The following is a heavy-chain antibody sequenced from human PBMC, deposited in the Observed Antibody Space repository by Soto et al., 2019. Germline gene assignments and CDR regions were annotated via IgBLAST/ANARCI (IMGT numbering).Heavy chain of an antibody. D-gene: IGHD1-20*01. Sequence: QVHLQESGPGLVRPSETLSLTCTVSGVSLKTYYWSWIRLPPGGGLEWIGYIFSSGSPNYNPSLRSRVTMSVETSNNKFSLKMSSVTAADTAVYSCARVAGISYYNHMDVWGKGTTVTVSS. J-gene: IGHJ6*03. CDR1: GVSLKTYY. V-gene: IGHV4-59*01. CDR3: ARVAGISYYNHMDV. CDR2: IFSSGSP.